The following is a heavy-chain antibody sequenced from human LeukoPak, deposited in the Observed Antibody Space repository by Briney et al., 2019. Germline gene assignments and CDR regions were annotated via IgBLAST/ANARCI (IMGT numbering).Heavy chain of an antibody. Sequence: LETLSLTCAVYGGSFSGYYWSWMRQPPGKGLEWIGEINHSGSTNYNPSLKSRVTISVDTSKNQFSLKLSYVTAADTAGYYCARDCSSTSCYSSDRWGQGTMVTVSS. CDR3: ARDCSSTSCYSSDR. D-gene: IGHD2-2*01. J-gene: IGHJ4*02. V-gene: IGHV4-34*01. CDR1: GGSFSGYY. CDR2: INHSGST.